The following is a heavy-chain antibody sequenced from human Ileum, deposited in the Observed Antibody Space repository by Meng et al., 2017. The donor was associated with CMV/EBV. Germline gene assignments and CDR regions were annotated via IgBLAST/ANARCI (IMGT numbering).Heavy chain of an antibody. CDR3: ARDSVRVVPAAIEYSSSSGIDY. J-gene: IGHJ4*02. CDR1: GGSVTGNF. CDR2: INHGGST. V-gene: IGHV4-34*01. D-gene: IGHD6-6*01. Sequence: SETLSLTCTLYGGSVTGNFWSWVRQPPGEGLEWIGEINHGGSTKYNPSLESRVTISRDTSRNQFSLRLTSVTAADTAVYYCARDSVRVVPAAIEYSSSSGIDYWGQGTLVTVSS.